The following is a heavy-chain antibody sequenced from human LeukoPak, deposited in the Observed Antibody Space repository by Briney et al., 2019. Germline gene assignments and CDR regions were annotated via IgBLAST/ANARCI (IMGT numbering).Heavy chain of an antibody. CDR2: ISAYNGNT. CDR3: ARYFDWLLHNDY. Sequence: SVPVSCKASGYTFTSYGISWVRQAPAQGLEWMGWISAYNGNTNYTQKLQGRVTMTTDTSTSTAYMELRSLRSDDTAVYYCARYFDWLLHNDYWGQGTLVTVSS. J-gene: IGHJ4*02. D-gene: IGHD3-9*01. V-gene: IGHV1-18*01. CDR1: GYTFTSYG.